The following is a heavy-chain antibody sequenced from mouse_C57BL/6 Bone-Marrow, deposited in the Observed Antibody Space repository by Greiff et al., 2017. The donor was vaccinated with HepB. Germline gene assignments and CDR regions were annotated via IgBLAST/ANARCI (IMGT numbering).Heavy chain of an antibody. CDR1: VYTFTDYY. D-gene: IGHD4-1*02. CDR2: IYPGSGNT. Sequence: QVQLQQSGAELVRPGASVKLSCKASVYTFTDYYINWVKQRPGQGLEWIARIYPGSGNTYYNEKFKGKATLTAEKSSSTAYMQLSSLTSEDSAVYFCARSNWVDYWGQGTTLTVSS. J-gene: IGHJ2*01. V-gene: IGHV1-76*01. CDR3: ARSNWVDY.